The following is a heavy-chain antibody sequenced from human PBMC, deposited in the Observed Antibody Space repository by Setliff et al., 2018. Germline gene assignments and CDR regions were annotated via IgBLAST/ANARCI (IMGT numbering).Heavy chain of an antibody. Sequence: PSETLSLTCTVSGGSISSSSYYWGWIRQPPGKGLELIGTIYYSGSTYYNPSLKSRVTISVDTSKSQFSLKLSSVTAADTAVYYCARDRRIVGARHAFDIWGQGTMVTVSS. CDR3: ARDRRIVGARHAFDI. D-gene: IGHD1-26*01. V-gene: IGHV4-39*07. CDR2: IYYSGST. J-gene: IGHJ3*02. CDR1: GGSISSSSYY.